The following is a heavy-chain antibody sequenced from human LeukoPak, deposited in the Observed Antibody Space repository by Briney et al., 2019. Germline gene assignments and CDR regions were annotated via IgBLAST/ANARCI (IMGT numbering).Heavy chain of an antibody. Sequence: PSQTLSLTCAVSGGSISSGGYSWSWIRQPPGKGLEWIGYIYHSGSTNYNPSLKSRVTISVDTSKNQFSLKLSSVTAADTAVYYCARGGAKPSRYDFWSGYYEDSYYYYGMDVWGQGTTVTVSS. J-gene: IGHJ6*02. CDR2: IYHSGST. CDR3: ARGGAKPSRYDFWSGYYEDSYYYYGMDV. V-gene: IGHV4-30-2*01. CDR1: GGSISSGGYS. D-gene: IGHD3-3*01.